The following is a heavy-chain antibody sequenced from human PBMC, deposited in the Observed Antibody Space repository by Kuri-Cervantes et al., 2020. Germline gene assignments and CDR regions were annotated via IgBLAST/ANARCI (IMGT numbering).Heavy chain of an antibody. CDR3: AREGDSSSWYMYYFDY. V-gene: IGHV1-18*01. CDR1: GYTFTSYG. Sequence: ASVKVSCKASGYTFTSYGISWVRQAPGQGLEWMGWISAYNGKTNYAQKLQGRVTMTTDTSTSTAYMELSSLRSEDPAVYYCAREGDSSSWYMYYFDYWGQGTLVTVSS. D-gene: IGHD6-13*01. J-gene: IGHJ4*02. CDR2: ISAYNGKT.